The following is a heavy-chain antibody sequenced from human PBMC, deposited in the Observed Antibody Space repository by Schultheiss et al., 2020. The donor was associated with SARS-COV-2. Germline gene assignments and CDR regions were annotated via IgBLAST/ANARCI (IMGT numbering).Heavy chain of an antibody. D-gene: IGHD5-18*01. CDR1: GFSLSTSGVG. J-gene: IGHJ4*02. CDR3: AHVDTAMDSFDY. CDR2: IYWDDDK. V-gene: IGHV2-5*02. Sequence: SGPTLVKPTQTLTLTCSFSGFSLSTSGVGVGWIRQPPGKALEWLALIYWDDDKRYSPSLKSRLTITKDTSKNQVVLTMTNMDPVDTATYYCAHVDTAMDSFDYWGQGTLVTVSS.